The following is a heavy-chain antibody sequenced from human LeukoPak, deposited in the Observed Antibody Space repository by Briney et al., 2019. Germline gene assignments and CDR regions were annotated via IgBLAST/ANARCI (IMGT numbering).Heavy chain of an antibody. D-gene: IGHD1-26*01. CDR2: IKSKTDGGTT. CDR3: TTDVESGSYGILYYFDY. V-gene: IGHV3-15*01. CDR1: GFTFSNAW. J-gene: IGHJ4*02. Sequence: PGGSLRLSCAASGFTFSNAWMSWVRQAPGKGLEWVGRIKSKTDGGTTDYAAPVKGRFTISRDDSKNTLYLQMNSLKTEDTAVYYCTTDVESGSYGILYYFDYWGQGTLVTVSS.